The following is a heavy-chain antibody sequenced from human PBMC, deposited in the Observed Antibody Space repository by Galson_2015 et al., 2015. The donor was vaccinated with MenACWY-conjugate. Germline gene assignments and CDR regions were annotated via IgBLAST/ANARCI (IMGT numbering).Heavy chain of an antibody. J-gene: IGHJ4*02. CDR1: GYSFTTFW. Sequence: SGAEVKKPGESLRISCRTSGYSFTTFWIAWVRQTPGKGLEWLGRVDPSDSYTDYNPSFQGHVTVSADRTSTTAYLQWNNLKASDSAIYYCTRLGFSASRRYSISDYWRQGTLVTVSS. CDR3: TRLGFSASRRYSISDY. V-gene: IGHV5-10-1*01. CDR2: VDPSDSYT. D-gene: IGHD2-21*01.